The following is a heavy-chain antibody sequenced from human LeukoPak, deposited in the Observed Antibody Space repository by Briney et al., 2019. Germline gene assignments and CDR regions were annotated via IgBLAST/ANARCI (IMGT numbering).Heavy chain of an antibody. CDR1: GGSISSGDYY. V-gene: IGHV4-30-4*01. CDR3: ARQNYSGSAPGDF. Sequence: SQTLPLTCTVSGGSISSGDYYWIWIRQPPGKGLEWIGYIYYSGSTYYNPSLKSRVTISVDTSKNQFFLNLCSVTAADTAVYYCARQNYSGSAPGDFWGQGALVTVSS. CDR2: IYYSGST. D-gene: IGHD3-10*01. J-gene: IGHJ4*02.